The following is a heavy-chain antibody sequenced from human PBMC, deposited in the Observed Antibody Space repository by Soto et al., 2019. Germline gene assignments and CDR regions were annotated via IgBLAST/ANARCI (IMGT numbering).Heavy chain of an antibody. CDR1: GDSISSNSHY. Sequence: SETLSLTCTVSGDSISSNSHYWGWIRQPPGKGLESIANIYYDGNTYYNPSLKSRVTISLDRSKKQFSLRLSSVTAADTAVYYCARALGYCSGGSCPLGWFAPWGQGTLVTVSS. CDR2: IYYDGNT. D-gene: IGHD2-15*01. CDR3: ARALGYCSGGSCPLGWFAP. V-gene: IGHV4-39*07. J-gene: IGHJ5*02.